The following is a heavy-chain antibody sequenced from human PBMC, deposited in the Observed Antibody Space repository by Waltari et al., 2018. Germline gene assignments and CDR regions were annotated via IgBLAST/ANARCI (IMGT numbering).Heavy chain of an antibody. CDR2: ITDGGIT. CDR3: AKPLYTSGWHGYET. CDR1: GGSFRAYY. J-gene: IGHJ5*02. Sequence: QVQLQQWGAGQLKTSETLSLTCAVSGGSFRAYYWAWIRQRPGKGLEWIGEITDGGITNSNPSLKSRVTISVDTSKNQFSLRLTSVTGADTAVYYCAKPLYTSGWHGYETWGPGNLVTVSS. V-gene: IGHV4-34*02. D-gene: IGHD3-22*01.